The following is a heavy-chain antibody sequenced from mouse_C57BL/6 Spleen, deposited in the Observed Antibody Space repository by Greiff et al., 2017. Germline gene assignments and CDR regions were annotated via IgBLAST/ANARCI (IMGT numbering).Heavy chain of an antibody. D-gene: IGHD2-5*01. V-gene: IGHV1-69*01. CDR2: IDPSDSYT. CDR3: ARNNYSNGFDY. CDR1: GYTFTSYW. Sequence: QVQLQQPGAELVMPGASVKLSCKASGYTFTSYWMHWVKQRPGQGLEWIGEIDPSDSYTNYNQKFKGKSTLTVAKSSSTAYMQLSSLTSEDSAVYYCARNNYSNGFDYWGQGTTLTVSS. J-gene: IGHJ2*01.